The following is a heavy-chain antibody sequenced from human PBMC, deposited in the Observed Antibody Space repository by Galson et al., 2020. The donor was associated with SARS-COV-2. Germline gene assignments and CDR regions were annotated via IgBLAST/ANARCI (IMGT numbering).Heavy chain of an antibody. D-gene: IGHD2-2*01. CDR1: GFTFSNAW. J-gene: IGHJ4*02. Sequence: GESLKISCAASGFTFSNAWMSWVRQAPGKGLEWVGRIKSKTDGGTTDYAAPVKGRFTISRDDSKNTLYLQMNSLKTEDTAVYYCTTDELEDCSSTSCYEYGASVLITIFGGVAYWGQGTLVTVSS. CDR2: IKSKTDGGTT. V-gene: IGHV3-15*01. CDR3: TTDELEDCSSTSCYEYGASVLITIFGGVAY.